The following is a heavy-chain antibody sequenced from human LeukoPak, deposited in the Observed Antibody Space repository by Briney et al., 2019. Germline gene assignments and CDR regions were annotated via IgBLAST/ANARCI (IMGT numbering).Heavy chain of an antibody. Sequence: GSLRLSCVASGFTLSELWMNWVRQAPGKGLEWVANIEQDGSEKNYVDSVKGRFTISRDNAKNSVYLQMNSLRVEDTAVYYCVGGYGWLPDYWGQGTLVTVSS. CDR2: IEQDGSEK. D-gene: IGHD6-19*01. CDR3: VGGYGWLPDY. J-gene: IGHJ4*02. V-gene: IGHV3-7*04. CDR1: GFTLSELW.